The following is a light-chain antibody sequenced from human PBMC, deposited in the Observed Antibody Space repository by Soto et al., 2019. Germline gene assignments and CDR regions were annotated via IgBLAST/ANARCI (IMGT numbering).Light chain of an antibody. V-gene: IGLV2-14*01. CDR3: SSYTSSSFVV. CDR2: DVS. J-gene: IGLJ2*01. Sequence: QSVLTQPASVSGSPGQSITISCTGTSSDVGGYNYVSWYQQHPGKAPKLMIYDVSNRPSGVSNRFSGSKSGNTASLTISGFQAEDEADYYCSSYTSSSFVVFGGGTKLTVL. CDR1: SSDVGGYNY.